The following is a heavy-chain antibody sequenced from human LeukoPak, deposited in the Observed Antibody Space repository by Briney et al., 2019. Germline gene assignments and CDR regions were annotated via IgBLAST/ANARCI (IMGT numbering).Heavy chain of an antibody. CDR2: ISPGGGTT. CDR3: AKVRSGSANWALRIFDN. Sequence: PGGSLRLSCAVSGFAFGSEAMSWVRQSPVRGLEWVASISPGGGTTYYADYVKGRFTISRDNSNNTLYVQMNSLRAEDTAVYYCAKVRSGSANWALRIFDNWGQGTLVTVSS. V-gene: IGHV3-23*01. CDR1: GFAFGSEA. J-gene: IGHJ4*02. D-gene: IGHD1-1*01.